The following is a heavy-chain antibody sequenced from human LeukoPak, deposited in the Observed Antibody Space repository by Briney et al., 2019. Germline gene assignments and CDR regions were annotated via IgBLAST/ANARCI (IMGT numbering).Heavy chain of an antibody. CDR1: GFTFNNAW. CDR2: ISSSSDYT. V-gene: IGHV3-11*06. J-gene: IGHJ6*02. CDR3: ARGPLAAANPGYYYYGMDV. D-gene: IGHD6-13*01. Sequence: GGSLRLSCAASGFTFNNAWMSWVRQAPGKGLDWVSYISSSSDYTKYADSVKGGFTISRDNAKNSLYLQRNSLKAEDTAVYYCARGPLAAANPGYYYYGMDVWGQGTTVTVSS.